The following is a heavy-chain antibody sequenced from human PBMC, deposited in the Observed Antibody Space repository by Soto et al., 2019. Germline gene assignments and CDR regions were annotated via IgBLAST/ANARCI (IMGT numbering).Heavy chain of an antibody. CDR1: GGSIRNYY. J-gene: IGHJ6*02. CDR2: IYYTGTT. V-gene: IGHV4-59*08. D-gene: IGHD2-15*01. CDR3: ARHHFYCSGGACYLKAYYYYAMDV. Sequence: SETLSLTCTVSGGSIRNYYWSWFRQPPGKGLEWIGSIYYTGTTNYNPSLKSRLTISIETSQNRFSLKLSSVTAADTAVYYCARHHFYCSGGACYLKAYYYYAMDVWGQGTTVTVSS.